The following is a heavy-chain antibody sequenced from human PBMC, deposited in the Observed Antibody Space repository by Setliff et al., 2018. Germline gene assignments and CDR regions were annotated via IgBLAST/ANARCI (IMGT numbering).Heavy chain of an antibody. CDR3: ARVRVDFVVPEAAARLDP. V-gene: IGHV1-18*01. Sequence: ASVKVSCKTSGYTFSSFGLSWLRQAPGQGLEWVGWIGDQNGNTIYAQKFQGRVTMTKDTSTTTGFMELRSLRSDDTATYFCARVRVDFVVPEAAARLDPWGQGTLVTVSS. J-gene: IGHJ5*02. CDR2: IGDQNGNT. CDR1: GYTFSSFG. D-gene: IGHD2-15*01.